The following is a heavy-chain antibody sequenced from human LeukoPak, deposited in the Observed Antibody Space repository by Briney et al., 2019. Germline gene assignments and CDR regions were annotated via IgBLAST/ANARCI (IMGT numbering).Heavy chain of an antibody. D-gene: IGHD6-19*01. CDR2: IYYSGST. Sequence: SETLRLSCTVSGGSISSYYWSWIRQPPGKGLEWIGYIYYSGSTNYNPSLKSRVTISVDTSKNQFSLKLSSVTAADTAVYYCARVIAESGWYRRRVFDISGQGTMLTGSS. CDR1: GGSISSYY. J-gene: IGHJ3*02. V-gene: IGHV4-59*01. CDR3: ARVIAESGWYRRRVFDI.